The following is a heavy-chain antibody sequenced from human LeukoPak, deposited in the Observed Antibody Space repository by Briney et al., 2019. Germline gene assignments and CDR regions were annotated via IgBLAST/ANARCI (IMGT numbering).Heavy chain of an antibody. J-gene: IGHJ4*02. Sequence: ASVKVSCKASGYTFTGYYMHWVRQAPGQGLEWMGWINPNSGGTNYAQKFQGRVSMTRDTSISTAYMELSRLRSDDTAVYYCARGPPGIAVAGTNLDYWGQGTLVTVSS. D-gene: IGHD6-19*01. CDR3: ARGPPGIAVAGTNLDY. V-gene: IGHV1-2*02. CDR1: GYTFTGYY. CDR2: INPNSGGT.